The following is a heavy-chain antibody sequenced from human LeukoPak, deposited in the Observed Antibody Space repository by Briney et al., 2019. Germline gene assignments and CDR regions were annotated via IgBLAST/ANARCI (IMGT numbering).Heavy chain of an antibody. CDR3: SRQTPEEEVDMGFDH. CDR1: GGTFSSYA. D-gene: IGHD5-12*01. CDR2: IIPIFGTA. V-gene: IGHV1-69*13. J-gene: IGHJ4*02. Sequence: SVKVSCKASGGTFSSYAISWVRQAPGQGLEWMGGIIPIFGTANYAQKFQGRVTITADESTSTAYMELSSLRSEDTAGYYCSRQTPEEEVDMGFDHWGQGTLVSVSS.